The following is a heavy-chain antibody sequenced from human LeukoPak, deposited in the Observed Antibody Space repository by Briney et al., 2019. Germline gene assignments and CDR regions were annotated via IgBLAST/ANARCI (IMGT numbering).Heavy chain of an antibody. CDR2: ISGSGGST. D-gene: IGHD3-10*01. Sequence: PGGSLRLSCAASGFTFSSYAMSWVRQAPGKGLEWVSAISGSGGSTYYADSVKGRFTISRDNSKNTLYLQLTSLRAEDTAVYYCAKIATFYYGSGSNYFDYWGQGTLVTVSS. CDR3: AKIATFYYGSGSNYFDY. CDR1: GFTFSSYA. J-gene: IGHJ4*02. V-gene: IGHV3-23*01.